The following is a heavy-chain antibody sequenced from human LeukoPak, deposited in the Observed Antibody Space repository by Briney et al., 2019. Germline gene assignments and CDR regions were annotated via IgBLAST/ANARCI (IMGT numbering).Heavy chain of an antibody. J-gene: IGHJ2*01. CDR3: AGYGSGSYYGNWYFDL. CDR1: GGTFSSYA. Sequence: SVKVSCKASGGTFSSYAISWVRQAPGQGLEWMGGIIPIFGTANYAQKFQGRVTITADESTSTAYMELSSLRSEDTAVYYCAGYGSGSYYGNWYFDLWGRGTLVTVSS. CDR2: IIPIFGTA. D-gene: IGHD3-10*01. V-gene: IGHV1-69*13.